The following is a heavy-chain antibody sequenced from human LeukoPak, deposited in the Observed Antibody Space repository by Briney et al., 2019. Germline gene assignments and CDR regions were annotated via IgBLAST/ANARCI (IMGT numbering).Heavy chain of an antibody. Sequence: GGSLRLSCAASGFTFSSYGMSWVRQAPGKGLEWVSSISNRGGTTYYADSVKGRFTISRDNAQSSLYLQMNSLRAEDTAVYYCARQAVARPFDLWGQGTMVAVSS. J-gene: IGHJ3*01. V-gene: IGHV3-23*01. CDR1: GFTFSSYG. CDR3: ARQAVARPFDL. CDR2: ISNRGGTT.